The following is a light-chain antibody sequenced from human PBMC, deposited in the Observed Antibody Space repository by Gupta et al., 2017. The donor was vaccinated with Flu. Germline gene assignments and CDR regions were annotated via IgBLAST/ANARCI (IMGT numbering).Light chain of an antibody. Sequence: PSSLSASVGDRVTIPCRASQGISSYLAWYQQKPGKAPKLLIYGASTLKSGVPSRFSGSGSGTEFTLTISSRQPEDFASYYCQQDNQYPRTFGQGTKVEIK. V-gene: IGKV1-9*01. CDR3: QQDNQYPRT. J-gene: IGKJ1*01. CDR2: GAS. CDR1: QGISSY.